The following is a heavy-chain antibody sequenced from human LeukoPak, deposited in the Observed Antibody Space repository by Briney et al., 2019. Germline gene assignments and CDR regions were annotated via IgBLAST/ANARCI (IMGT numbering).Heavy chain of an antibody. D-gene: IGHD1-1*01. J-gene: IGHJ4*02. Sequence: SETLSLTCTVSGGSISSYYWSWIRQPPGKGLEWIGYIYYSGSTNYNPSLKSRVTISVDTSKNQFSLKPSSVTAADTAVYYCARANWNYVDYWGQGTLVTVSS. V-gene: IGHV4-59*01. CDR3: ARANWNYVDY. CDR2: IYYSGST. CDR1: GGSISSYY.